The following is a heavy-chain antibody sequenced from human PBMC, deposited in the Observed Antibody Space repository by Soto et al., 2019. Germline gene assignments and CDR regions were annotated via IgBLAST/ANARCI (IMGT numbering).Heavy chain of an antibody. CDR2: ISHSGST. J-gene: IGHJ4*02. V-gene: IGHV4-4*02. CDR1: GGSISSSNW. CDR3: AGGAAVAGGGGY. Sequence: QVQLQESGPGLVKPSGTLSLTCAVSGGSISSSNWWSWVRQPPGKGWEWIGEISHSGSTNYNPSLKIRATIPVDKAKNQFPLKLRSVTAADTAVYYGAGGAAVAGGGGYWGQGTLVTVSS. D-gene: IGHD6-19*01.